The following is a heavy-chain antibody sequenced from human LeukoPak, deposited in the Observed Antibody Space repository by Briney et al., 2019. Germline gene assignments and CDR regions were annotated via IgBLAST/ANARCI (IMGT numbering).Heavy chain of an antibody. CDR3: AINPVAGTFDY. J-gene: IGHJ4*02. Sequence: GGSLRLSCAASGFTFSDYYMSWIRQAPGKGLEWVAVISYDGSNKYYADSVKGRFTISRDNSKNTLYLQMNSLRAEDTAVYYCAINPVAGTFDYWGQGTLVTVSS. CDR2: ISYDGSNK. V-gene: IGHV3-30*03. CDR1: GFTFSDYY. D-gene: IGHD6-19*01.